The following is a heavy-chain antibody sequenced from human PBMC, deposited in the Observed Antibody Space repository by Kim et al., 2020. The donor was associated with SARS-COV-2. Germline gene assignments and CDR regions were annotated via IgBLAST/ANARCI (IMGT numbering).Heavy chain of an antibody. CDR2: ISTNTGDP. V-gene: IGHV7-4-1*02. D-gene: IGHD3-3*01. Sequence: ASVKVSCRASGYTFTTYALNWVLQAPGQGLEWMGWISTNTGDPTYAQGFSGRFVFSLDASVNTVYLHINSLKAGDTAVYYCARDHGGGNLGYWGQGTLVTVSS. CDR1: GYTFTTYA. CDR3: ARDHGGGNLGY. J-gene: IGHJ4*02.